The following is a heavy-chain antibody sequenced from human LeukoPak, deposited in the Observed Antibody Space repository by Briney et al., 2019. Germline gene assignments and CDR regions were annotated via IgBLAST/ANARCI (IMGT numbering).Heavy chain of an antibody. Sequence: SETLSLTCAVSGGSISSGGYSWSWIRQPPGTGLEWIGYNSGSTYYNPSLKSRVTISVDTSKNQFSLKLSSVTAADTAVYYCARAYGDYRDAYYYYYMDVWGKGTTVTVSS. J-gene: IGHJ6*03. D-gene: IGHD4-17*01. CDR2: NSGST. CDR3: ARAYGDYRDAYYYYYMDV. V-gene: IGHV4-30-4*07. CDR1: GGSISSGGYS.